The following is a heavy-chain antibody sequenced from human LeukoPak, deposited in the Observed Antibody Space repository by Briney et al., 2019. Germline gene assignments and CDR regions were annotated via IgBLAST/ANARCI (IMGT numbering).Heavy chain of an antibody. CDR1: GYTFTSYG. CDR3: ARLLGYSSSWYHDYYYGMDV. CDR2: INPSGGST. D-gene: IGHD6-13*01. Sequence: ASVNVSCTASGYTFTSYGISWVRQAPGQGLEWMGIINPSGGSTSYAQKFQGRVTMTRDTSTSTVYMELSSLRSEDTAVYYCARLLGYSSSWYHDYYYGMDVWGQGTTVTVSS. V-gene: IGHV1-46*01. J-gene: IGHJ6*02.